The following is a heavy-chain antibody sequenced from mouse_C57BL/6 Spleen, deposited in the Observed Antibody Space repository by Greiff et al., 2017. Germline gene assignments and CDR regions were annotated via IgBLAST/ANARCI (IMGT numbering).Heavy chain of an antibody. Sequence: QVQLKQSGAELVKPGASVKISCTASGYAFSSYWMNWVKQRPGKGLEWIGQIYPGDGDTNYNGKFKGKATLTADKSSSTAYMQLSSLTSEDSAVYFGSRRARGLDCNCGAYAMDYWGPGTSVTVSS. CDR3: SRRARGLDCNCGAYAMDY. CDR2: IYPGDGDT. J-gene: IGHJ4*01. CDR1: GYAFSSYW. V-gene: IGHV1-80*01. D-gene: IGHD3-1*01.